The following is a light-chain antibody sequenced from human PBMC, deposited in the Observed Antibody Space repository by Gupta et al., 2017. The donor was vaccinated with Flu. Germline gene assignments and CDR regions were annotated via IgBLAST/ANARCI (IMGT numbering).Light chain of an antibody. J-gene: IGKJ5*01. CDR1: QSISSN. V-gene: IGKV3-15*01. CDR3: QQDNNWPPIT. CDR2: GAS. Sequence: EIVMTQSPATLSVSPGERATLSCRASQSISSNLAWYQQKPGQAPRLLFYGASTRDTGITARFSGSGSGTEFALTISSLQSEDFAVYFCQQDNNWPPITFGQGTQVEIK.